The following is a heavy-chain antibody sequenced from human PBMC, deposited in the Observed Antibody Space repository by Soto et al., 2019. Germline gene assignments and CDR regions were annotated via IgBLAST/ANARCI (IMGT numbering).Heavy chain of an antibody. J-gene: IGHJ3*02. D-gene: IGHD2-15*01. CDR1: GGTFSSYT. V-gene: IGHV1-69*02. CDR3: YCSGGSCPGRGRNTDAFDI. CDR2: IIPILGIA. Sequence: ASVKVSCKASGGTFSSYTISWVRQAPGQGLEWMGRIIPILGIANYAQKFQGRVTITADKSTSTAYMELSSLRSEDTAVYYCYCSGGSCPGRGRNTDAFDIWGQGTMVTVSS.